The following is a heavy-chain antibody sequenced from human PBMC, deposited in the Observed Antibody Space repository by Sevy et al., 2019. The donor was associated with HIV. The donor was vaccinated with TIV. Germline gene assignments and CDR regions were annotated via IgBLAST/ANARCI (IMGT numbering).Heavy chain of an antibody. CDR3: ARESVTIFGVVIIRYFDY. CDR2: IKQDGSEK. CDR1: GFTFSSYW. J-gene: IGHJ4*02. D-gene: IGHD3-3*01. Sequence: GGSLRLSCAASGFTFSSYWMSWVRQAPGKGLEWVANIKQDGSEKYYVDSVKGRFTISRDNAKNSLYLKMKSLRAEDTAVYYCARESVTIFGVVIIRYFDYWGQGTLVTVSS. V-gene: IGHV3-7*01.